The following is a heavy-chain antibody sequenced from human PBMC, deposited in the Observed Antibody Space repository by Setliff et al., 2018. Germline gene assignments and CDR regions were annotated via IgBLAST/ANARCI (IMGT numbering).Heavy chain of an antibody. CDR1: GDSISSGSYH. CDR3: AASRAYTGAVEEWFLPKTFDF. J-gene: IGHJ4*02. Sequence: PSQTLSLTCTVSGDSISSGSYHWNWIRQPAGKGLEWIGRIYVTESTKYNPSLKSRVTLSIDTSKNQFSLKLSSVTAADAALYYCAASRAYTGAVEEWFLPKTFDFWGQGSPVTVS. V-gene: IGHV4-61*02. D-gene: IGHD3-10*01. CDR2: IYVTEST.